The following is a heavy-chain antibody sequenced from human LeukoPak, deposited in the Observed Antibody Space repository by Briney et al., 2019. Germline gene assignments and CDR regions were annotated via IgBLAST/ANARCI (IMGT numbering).Heavy chain of an antibody. CDR3: ARWDNSGYYSLDY. J-gene: IGHJ4*02. Sequence: GGSLRLSCAASGFTFSSYAMSWVRQAPGKGLVWVSRINGDGSTTTYADSVKGRFTISRDNAKNTLYLQMNSLRAEDTAVYYCARWDNSGYYSLDYWGQGTLVTVSS. D-gene: IGHD3-22*01. CDR1: GFTFSSYA. V-gene: IGHV3-74*03. CDR2: INGDGSTT.